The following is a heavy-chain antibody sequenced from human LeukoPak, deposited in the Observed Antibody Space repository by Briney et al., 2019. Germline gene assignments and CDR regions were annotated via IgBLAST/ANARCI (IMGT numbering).Heavy chain of an antibody. Sequence: QSGGSLRLSCAASGFTFSNYAMSWVRQAPGKGLEWVSAVSGGGSSTYYADSVKGRFTISTDSSKNTLYLQMSSLRAEDTALYYCAKDYGRGYSYGYFDYWGQGTLVSVSS. CDR2: VSGGGSST. CDR1: GFTFSNYA. D-gene: IGHD5-18*01. V-gene: IGHV3-23*01. J-gene: IGHJ4*02. CDR3: AKDYGRGYSYGYFDY.